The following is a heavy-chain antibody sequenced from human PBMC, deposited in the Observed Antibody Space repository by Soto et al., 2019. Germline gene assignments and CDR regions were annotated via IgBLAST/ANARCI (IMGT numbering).Heavy chain of an antibody. J-gene: IGHJ6*02. V-gene: IGHV1-69*01. CDR3: ARGAAFGVVIIRGSMDV. CDR1: GGTFSSYA. D-gene: IGHD3-3*01. CDR2: IIPIFGTA. Sequence: QVQLVQSGAEVKKPGSSVKVSCKASGGTFSSYAISWVRQAPGQGLEWMGGIIPIFGTANYAQKFQGRVTITADESTSTDYMELSSLRSEDTAVYYCARGAAFGVVIIRGSMDVWGQGTTVTVSS.